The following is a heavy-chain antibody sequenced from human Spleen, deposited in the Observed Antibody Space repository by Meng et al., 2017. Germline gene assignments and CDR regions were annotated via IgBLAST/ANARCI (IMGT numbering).Heavy chain of an antibody. CDR3: VYFWSGYFT. J-gene: IGHJ5*02. CDR1: GGSFSNYY. V-gene: IGHV4-34*01. Sequence: QVQLQQWGAGLLKPSETLSLTCAVYGGSFSNYYWSWIRQPPGKGLEWIGEIHHSGSTNYNPSLKSRVTISVDTSKNQISLRLTSVIAADTAVYYCVYFWSGYFTSGQGTLVTVSS. D-gene: IGHD3-3*01. CDR2: IHHSGST.